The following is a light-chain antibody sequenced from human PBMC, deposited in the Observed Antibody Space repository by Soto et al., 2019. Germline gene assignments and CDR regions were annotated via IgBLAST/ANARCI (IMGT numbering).Light chain of an antibody. CDR1: SSDVGSYNL. V-gene: IGLV2-23*03. CDR3: CSYAGSSTFYV. J-gene: IGLJ1*01. CDR2: EGS. Sequence: QSVLTQPASVSGSPGQSITISCTGTSSDVGSYNLVSWYQQHPGKAPKLMIYEGSKRPSGVSNRFSGSNSGSTASLTISGLQAEDEADYYCCSYAGSSTFYVFGTGTKVTVL.